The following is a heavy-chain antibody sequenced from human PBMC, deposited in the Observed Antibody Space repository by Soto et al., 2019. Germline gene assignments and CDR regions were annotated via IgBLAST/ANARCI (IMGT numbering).Heavy chain of an antibody. CDR1: GFTFSSYA. Sequence: GGSLRLSCAASGFTFSSYAMSWVRQAPGKGLEWVSSLSGSGISTYYADTVKGRFTISRDNSRNTLYLQMNSLRAEDTAVYYCATSYDSSGYDYWGQGTLVTVSS. CDR2: LSGSGIST. J-gene: IGHJ4*02. V-gene: IGHV3-23*01. CDR3: ATSYDSSGYDY. D-gene: IGHD3-22*01.